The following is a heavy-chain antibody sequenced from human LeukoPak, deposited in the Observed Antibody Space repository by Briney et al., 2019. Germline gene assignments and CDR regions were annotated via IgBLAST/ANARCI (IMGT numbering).Heavy chain of an antibody. CDR2: ISGSGGST. J-gene: IGHJ6*04. D-gene: IGHD3-10*02. V-gene: IGHV3-23*01. Sequence: GGSLRLSCAASGFTFSSYGMSWVRQAPGKGLEWVSAISGSGGSTYYADSVKGRFTISRDNSKNTLYLQMNSLRAEDTAVYYCVELGITMIGGVWGKGTTVTISS. CDR3: VELGITMIGGV. CDR1: GFTFSSYG.